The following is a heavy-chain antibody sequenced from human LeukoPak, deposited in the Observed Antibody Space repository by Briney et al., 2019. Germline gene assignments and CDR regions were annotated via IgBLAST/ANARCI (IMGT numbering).Heavy chain of an antibody. V-gene: IGHV3-11*04. CDR1: GFTFSEYY. CDR2: ISPGASTI. CDR3: ARDRESSSMSWAFDY. D-gene: IGHD6-6*01. J-gene: IGHJ4*02. Sequence: GGSLRLSCAASGFTFSEYYMTWIRQAPGKGLEWLSYISPGASTIYYADSMKGRLTISRDNAKKSLDLQMNSLRAEDTSVYYCARDRESSSMSWAFDYWGQGTLVTVSS.